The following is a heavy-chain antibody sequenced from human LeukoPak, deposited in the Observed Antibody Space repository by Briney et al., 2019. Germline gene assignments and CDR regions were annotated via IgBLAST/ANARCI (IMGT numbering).Heavy chain of an antibody. D-gene: IGHD5-18*01. J-gene: IGHJ4*02. CDR2: IYHSGST. CDR3: ARYSYGYPNFDY. V-gene: IGHV4-4*08. CDR1: GGSISSYY. Sequence: SETLSLTCTVSGGSISSYYWSWIRQPPGKGLEWIGYIYHSGSTNYNPSLKSRVTISVDTSKNQFSLKLSSVTAADTAVYYCARYSYGYPNFDYWGQGTLVTVSS.